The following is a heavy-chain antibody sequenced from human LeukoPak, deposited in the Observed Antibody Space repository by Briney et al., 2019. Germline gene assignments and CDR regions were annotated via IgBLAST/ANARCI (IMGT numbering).Heavy chain of an antibody. V-gene: IGHV3-33*01. Sequence: GGSLRLSCAVSGFTFRNFGMHWVRQAPGKGLEWVVVIWYDGSNKYYADSVKGRFTVSKDNSKNMLYLQMDSLRVEDMAVYYCTRALNEYYFDYWGQGTLVTVSS. D-gene: IGHD1-1*01. J-gene: IGHJ4*02. CDR3: TRALNEYYFDY. CDR2: IWYDGSNK. CDR1: GFTFRNFG.